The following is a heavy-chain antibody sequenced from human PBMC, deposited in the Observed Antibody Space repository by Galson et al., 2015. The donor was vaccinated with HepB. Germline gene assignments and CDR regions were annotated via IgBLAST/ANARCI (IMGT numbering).Heavy chain of an antibody. V-gene: IGHV3-48*01. D-gene: IGHD4-17*01. CDR3: VAGPDYGDYGQDY. CDR1: GFTFRTYS. J-gene: IGHJ4*02. CDR2: ISTSGTAK. Sequence: SLRLSCAASGFTFRTYSMNWVRQAPGKGPEWVSYISTSGTAKYYADSVKGRFTISRDNAKNSLYLQINSLRAEDTAVFCCVAGPDYGDYGQDYWGQGTLVTVSS.